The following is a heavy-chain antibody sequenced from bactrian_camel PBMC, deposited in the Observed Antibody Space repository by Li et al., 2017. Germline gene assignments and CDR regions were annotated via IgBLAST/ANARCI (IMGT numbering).Heavy chain of an antibody. Sequence: QVQLVESGGGLVRPGGSLRLSCAASGFTFSITWMNWIRQAPGKGLEGVSTIPTGGGIPYYEDSVKGRFTSSRDNSKNTVYLQMNNLTPEDTGVYYCVKDPAGTGPYWGQGTQVTVS. J-gene: IGHJ4*01. D-gene: IGHD5*01. CDR2: IPTGGGIP. CDR1: GFTFSITW. V-gene: IGHV3S1*01. CDR3: VKDPAGTGPY.